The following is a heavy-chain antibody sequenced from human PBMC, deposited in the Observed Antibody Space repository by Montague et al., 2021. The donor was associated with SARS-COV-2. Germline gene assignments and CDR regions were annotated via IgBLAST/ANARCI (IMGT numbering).Heavy chain of an antibody. D-gene: IGHD5-18*01. CDR1: GGSFSNHY. CDR3: ARGSYGPDAFDI. Sequence: SETLSLTCAVYGGSFSNHYWNWIRQPPGKGLEWIAEVDHTGRSKTNPSLRSRVSISVDTSNNQFSLKLTSVTAADTAVYYCARGSYGPDAFDIWGQGTMVTVSS. J-gene: IGHJ3*02. V-gene: IGHV4-34*01. CDR2: VDHTGRS.